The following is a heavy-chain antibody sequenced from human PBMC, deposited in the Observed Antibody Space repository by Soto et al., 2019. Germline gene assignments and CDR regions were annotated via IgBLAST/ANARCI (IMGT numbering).Heavy chain of an antibody. CDR3: ARDQDNGSWSHFDY. Sequence: QVQLVQSGAEVKKPGASVKVSCKASGYSFTSHDIIWVRQAPGQGLEWMGWISAYNGNTNTAQKLQGRVTMTTDTSTTTAYMELRRLRSDDTAVYDCARDQDNGSWSHFDYWGQGTLVTVSS. V-gene: IGHV1-18*01. CDR1: GYSFTSHD. D-gene: IGHD2-15*01. CDR2: ISAYNGNT. J-gene: IGHJ4*02.